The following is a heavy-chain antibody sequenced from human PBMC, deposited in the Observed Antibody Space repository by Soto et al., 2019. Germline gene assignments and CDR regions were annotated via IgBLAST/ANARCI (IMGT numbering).Heavy chain of an antibody. CDR3: AGEDIGYGMDV. D-gene: IGHD2-15*01. Sequence: QVQLQESGPGLVKPSQTLSLTCTVSGGSISTGIYYWTWIHQHPGKGLEWIGYIYYSGSTYYNPSLKSRVTISGDTAKNQFSLKLSSVTAADTAVYYCAGEDIGYGMDVWGQGTTVTVSS. V-gene: IGHV4-31*03. J-gene: IGHJ6*02. CDR1: GGSISTGIYY. CDR2: IYYSGST.